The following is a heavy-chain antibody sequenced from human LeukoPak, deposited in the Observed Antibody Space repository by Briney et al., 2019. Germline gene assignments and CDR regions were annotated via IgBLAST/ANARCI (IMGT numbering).Heavy chain of an antibody. CDR2: VLYDGSDQ. V-gene: IGHV3-30*04. CDR3: ARDVQSGSLDP. Sequence: GSSLPVSCAASGFTFSSYTMHWVRQAPGKGLAWVAFVLYDGSDQYYADSVKGRFTISSNNSKNTVYLQMNSMTVEDTAVYYCARDVQSGSLDPWGQGTLVTVSS. J-gene: IGHJ5*02. D-gene: IGHD3-3*01. CDR1: GFTFSSYT.